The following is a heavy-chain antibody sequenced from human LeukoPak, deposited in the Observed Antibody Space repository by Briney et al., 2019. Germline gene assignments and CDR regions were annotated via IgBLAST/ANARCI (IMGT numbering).Heavy chain of an antibody. J-gene: IGHJ5*02. CDR3: ARDKSTTVTLNNWFDP. Sequence: ASVKVSCKASGYTFTRFGISWVRQAPGQGLEWMGWISTYNGNTNYAQRLQGRVTMTTDTSTSTAYMELRSLRSDDTAVYYCARDKSTTVTLNNWFDPWGQGTLVTVSS. CDR1: GYTFTRFG. V-gene: IGHV1-18*01. D-gene: IGHD4-17*01. CDR2: ISTYNGNT.